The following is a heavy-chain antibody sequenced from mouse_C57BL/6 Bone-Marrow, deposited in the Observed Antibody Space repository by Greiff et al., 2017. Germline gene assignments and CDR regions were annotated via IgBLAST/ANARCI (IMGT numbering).Heavy chain of an antibody. CDR3: TRGIWPHYYAMDY. V-gene: IGHV5-9-1*02. J-gene: IGHJ4*01. CDR1: GFTFSSYA. Sequence: EVKLMESGEGLVKPGGSLKLSCAASGFTFSSYAMSWVRQTPEQRLEWVAYISSGGDYIYYADTVKGRFTISRDNARNTLYLQMSSLKPEDTAMYYCTRGIWPHYYAMDYWGQGTSVTVSS. D-gene: IGHD1-1*02. CDR2: ISSGGDYI.